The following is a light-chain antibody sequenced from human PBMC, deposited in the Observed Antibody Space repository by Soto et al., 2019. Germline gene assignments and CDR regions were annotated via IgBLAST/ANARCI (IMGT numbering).Light chain of an antibody. CDR3: QQYNNWPPSIT. CDR2: GAS. J-gene: IGKJ5*01. CDR1: QSVSSR. V-gene: IGKV3-15*01. Sequence: DIVLTQSPLSLPVTPGESASISCRASQSVSSRLAWYQQKPGQAPRLLIFGASTRATGIPARFSGSGSGTEFTLTISSLQSEDFAVYYCQQYNNWPPSITFGQGTRLEIK.